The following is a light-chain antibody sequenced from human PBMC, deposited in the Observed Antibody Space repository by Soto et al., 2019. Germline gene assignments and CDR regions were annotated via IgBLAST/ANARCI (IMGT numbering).Light chain of an antibody. V-gene: IGKV1-39*01. CDR2: GAS. Sequence: DIQMTQSPSSLSASVGDRVTITCRASQSISSYLNWYQQKPGKAPKLLIYGASRLQSGVPSRFSGTGSGTDFTLTISSLQPEDFATYYCQQSYSSPPTFGQGTKVEIK. CDR1: QSISSY. CDR3: QQSYSSPPT. J-gene: IGKJ1*01.